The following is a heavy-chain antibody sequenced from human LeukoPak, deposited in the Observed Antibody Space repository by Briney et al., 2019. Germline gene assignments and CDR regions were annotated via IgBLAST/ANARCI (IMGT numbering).Heavy chain of an antibody. CDR3: ARGEGLGTTNGGYYFAY. J-gene: IGHJ4*02. D-gene: IGHD1-26*01. CDR2: IKQDGSDK. Sequence: PGGSLRLSCATSGFTFSNYWMSWVRRAPGGGLEWVANIKQDGSDKYYVDSVKGRFTISRDNAKNSLYLQMNTLRAEDTAVYYCARGEGLGTTNGGYYFAYWGQGSLVIVSS. V-gene: IGHV3-7*01. CDR1: GFTFSNYW.